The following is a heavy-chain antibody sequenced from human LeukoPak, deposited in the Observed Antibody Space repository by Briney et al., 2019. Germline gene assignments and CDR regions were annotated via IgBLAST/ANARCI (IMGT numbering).Heavy chain of an antibody. CDR2: IYTSGST. J-gene: IGHJ4*02. CDR3: AREYLGYCSSTSCYNHFDY. V-gene: IGHV4-61*02. CDR1: GGSISSGSYY. D-gene: IGHD2-2*02. Sequence: SETLPLTCTVSGGSISSGSYYWSWVRQPARKGLEWIGRIYTSGSTNYNPSLKSRVTISVDTSKNQFSLKLTSVTAADTAVYYCAREYLGYCSSTSCYNHFDYWGQGTLVTVSS.